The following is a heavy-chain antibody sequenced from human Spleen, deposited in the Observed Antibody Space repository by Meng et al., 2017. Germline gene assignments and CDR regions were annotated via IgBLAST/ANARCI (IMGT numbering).Heavy chain of an antibody. V-gene: IGHV4-34*01. CDR1: GGSFSDYY. CDR3: ARGPTTMAHDFDY. J-gene: IGHJ4*02. Sequence: QVQRQQGVAGLLKPSETPSLTCVVSGGSFSDYYWSWIRQRPGKGLEWIGEINHSGSTNYNPSLESRATISVDTSQNNLSLKLSSVTPADSAVYYCARGPTTMAHDFDYWGQGTLVTVSS. CDR2: INHSGST. D-gene: IGHD4-11*01.